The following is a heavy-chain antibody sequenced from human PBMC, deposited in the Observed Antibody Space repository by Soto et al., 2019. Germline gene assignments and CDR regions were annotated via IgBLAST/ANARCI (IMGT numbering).Heavy chain of an antibody. V-gene: IGHV4-30-4*01. D-gene: IGHD6-13*01. CDR3: ARTGYSSSWQTSYYYYYGMDV. CDR2: IYYSGST. J-gene: IGHJ6*02. CDR1: GGSISSGDYY. Sequence: SETLSLTCTVSGGSISSGDYYWSGSRQPPGKGLEWIGYIYYSGSTYYNPSLKSRVTISVDTSKNQFSLKLSSVTAADTAVYYCARTGYSSSWQTSYYYYYGMDVWGQGTTVTVSS.